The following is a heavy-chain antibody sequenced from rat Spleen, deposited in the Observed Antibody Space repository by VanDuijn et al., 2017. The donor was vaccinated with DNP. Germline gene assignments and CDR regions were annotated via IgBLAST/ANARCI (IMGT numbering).Heavy chain of an antibody. CDR2: IIYDGSST. CDR1: GFTFSNYY. CDR3: ARDRKYYGCLGGFDY. Sequence: EVQLVESGGGLVQPGRSLKLSCAASGFTFSNYYMAWVRQAPTKGLELVASIIYDGSSTYYRDSVKGRFTISRDNAKSTLYLQMDSLRSEDTATYYCARDRKYYGCLGGFDYWGQGVMVTVSS. V-gene: IGHV5-17*01. J-gene: IGHJ2*01. D-gene: IGHD1-6*01.